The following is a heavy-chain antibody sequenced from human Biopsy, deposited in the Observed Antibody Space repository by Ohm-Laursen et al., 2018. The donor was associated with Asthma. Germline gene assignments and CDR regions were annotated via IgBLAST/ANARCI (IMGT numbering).Heavy chain of an antibody. Sequence: GTQSLTCDVYPGSFSGFFWTWIRQSPGKGLEWIGETNERGVTNNNPSLKSRVIISIDTYWNRVSLKLTSVTAADTAVYYCARGPELDVWGQGTTVTVSS. CDR3: ARGPELDV. J-gene: IGHJ6*02. CDR2: TNERGVT. V-gene: IGHV4-34*01. CDR1: PGSFSGFF.